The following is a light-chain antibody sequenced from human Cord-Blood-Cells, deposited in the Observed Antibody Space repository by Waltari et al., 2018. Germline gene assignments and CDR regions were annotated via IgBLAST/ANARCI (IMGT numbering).Light chain of an antibody. J-gene: IGKJ1*01. Sequence: DIVMTQSPLSLPVTPGEPASISCRSSQSLLHSNGYNYLDWYLQKPGQAPRLLIYLGFNRASGVPDRFSGSGSGTDFTLKISRVEAEDVGVYYCMQALQTPLTFGQGTKVEIK. CDR2: LGF. CDR1: QSLLHSNGYNY. V-gene: IGKV2-28*01. CDR3: MQALQTPLT.